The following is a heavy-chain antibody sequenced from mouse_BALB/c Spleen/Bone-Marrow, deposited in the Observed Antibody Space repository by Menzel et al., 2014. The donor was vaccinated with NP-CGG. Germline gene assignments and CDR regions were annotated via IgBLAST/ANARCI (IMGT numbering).Heavy chain of an antibody. Sequence: EVHLAESGAELVKPGASVKLSCTASGFNIKDTYMHWVKQRPEQGLEWIGRIDPANGNTKYDPKFQGKATITADTSSNTAYLQLSSLTSEDTAVYYCASYYYGSSGFAYWGQGTLVTVSA. J-gene: IGHJ3*01. D-gene: IGHD1-1*01. V-gene: IGHV14-3*02. CDR3: ASYYYGSSGFAY. CDR1: GFNIKDTY. CDR2: IDPANGNT.